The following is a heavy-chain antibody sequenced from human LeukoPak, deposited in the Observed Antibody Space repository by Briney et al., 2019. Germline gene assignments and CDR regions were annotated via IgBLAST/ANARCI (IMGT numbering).Heavy chain of an antibody. D-gene: IGHD4-11*01. CDR2: INPHSGGT. J-gene: IGHJ3*01. Sequence: ASVKVSCKASGYTFTGYYINWVRQAPGQGLEWLGWINPHSGGTNYAQKFQGWVIMTRDTSSSTAYLELSRLRSDDTAVYYCAGTTTVITLTAFDFWGQGTMVTVSS. V-gene: IGHV1-2*04. CDR1: GYTFTGYY. CDR3: AGTTTVITLTAFDF.